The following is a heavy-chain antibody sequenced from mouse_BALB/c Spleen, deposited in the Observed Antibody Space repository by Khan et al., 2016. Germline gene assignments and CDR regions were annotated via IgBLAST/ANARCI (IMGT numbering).Heavy chain of an antibody. V-gene: IGHV9-3*02. D-gene: IGHD2-4*01. J-gene: IGHJ3*01. Sequence: QSQLVQSGPELKKPGETVKISCKASGYSFTNYGMNWVKQAPGKGLKWMGWIDTNTGEPTYAEEFKGRFAFSLETSAITAYLQINNLKHDDTTTYFCARWGYDYAWFAYWGQGTLVTVSA. CDR2: IDTNTGEP. CDR1: GYSFTNYG. CDR3: ARWGYDYAWFAY.